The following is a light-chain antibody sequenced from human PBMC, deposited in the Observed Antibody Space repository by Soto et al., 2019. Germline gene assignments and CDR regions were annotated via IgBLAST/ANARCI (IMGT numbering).Light chain of an antibody. V-gene: IGKV3-20*01. J-gene: IGKJ1*01. Sequence: EIVMTQTPATLSVSPGERGTLSCRASQSVSSSYLAWYQQKPGQAPRLLIYGASSRATGIPDRFSGSGSGADFTLTISRLEPEDFAVYYCQQYGSSPWTFGQGTKVDI. CDR2: GAS. CDR1: QSVSSSY. CDR3: QQYGSSPWT.